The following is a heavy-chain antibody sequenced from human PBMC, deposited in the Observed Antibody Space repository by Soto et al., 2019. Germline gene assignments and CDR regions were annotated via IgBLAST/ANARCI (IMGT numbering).Heavy chain of an antibody. V-gene: IGHV1-3*01. Sequence: GASVKVSCKTPGYTFTSYNIHWVRQAPGQRLEWMGWINVGNGNTRYSQKFQGRLTLTRDTPGNTAYLELNSLISEDTAVYYCTTPQDYDGCLDSWGQGTLVTVS. CDR1: GYTFTSYN. D-gene: IGHD3-22*01. CDR2: INVGNGNT. CDR3: TTPQDYDGCLDS. J-gene: IGHJ4*02.